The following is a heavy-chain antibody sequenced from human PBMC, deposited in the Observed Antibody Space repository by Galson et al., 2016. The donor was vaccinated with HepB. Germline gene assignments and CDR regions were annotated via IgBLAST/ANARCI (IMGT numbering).Heavy chain of an antibody. D-gene: IGHD2-21*01. Sequence: SLRLSCAVSGLTFSTSWMHWVRQAPGEGLVWVSRMSGDGGVTDYADSVKGRFTISRDNAKNTLYLQMNSLRAEDTALYYCARHIGGRGYFDFWGQGALVTVSS. J-gene: IGHJ4*02. CDR2: MSGDGGVT. CDR1: GLTFSTSW. V-gene: IGHV3-74*01. CDR3: ARHIGGRGYFDF.